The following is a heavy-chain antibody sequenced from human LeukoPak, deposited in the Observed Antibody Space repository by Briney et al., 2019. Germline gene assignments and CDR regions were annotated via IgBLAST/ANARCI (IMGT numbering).Heavy chain of an antibody. V-gene: IGHV3-23*01. CDR3: AKDHSYYDDSSTQIHTTPFDY. D-gene: IGHD3-22*01. CDR1: GFTFSSYA. CDR2: ISGSGGST. J-gene: IGHJ4*02. Sequence: GGSLRLSCAASGFTFSSYAMSWVRQAPGKGLEWVSAISGSGGSTYYADSVKGRFTISRDNSKNTLYLQMNSLRAEDTAVYYCAKDHSYYDDSSTQIHTTPFDYWGQGTLVTVSS.